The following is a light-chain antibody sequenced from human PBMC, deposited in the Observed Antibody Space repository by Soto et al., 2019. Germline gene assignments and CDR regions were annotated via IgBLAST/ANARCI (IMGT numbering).Light chain of an antibody. CDR2: GAS. CDR3: QKYNNWVFT. J-gene: IGKJ3*01. V-gene: IGKV3-15*01. CDR1: QSVGNN. Sequence: EIVMTQSPSTLCVSPWERSTLSCKASQSVGNNLAWYQQRPGQAPRLLIYGASTRATGVPARFSGSGSGTDFTLTISSLQSEDFAVYYCQKYNNWVFTFGPGTKVDIK.